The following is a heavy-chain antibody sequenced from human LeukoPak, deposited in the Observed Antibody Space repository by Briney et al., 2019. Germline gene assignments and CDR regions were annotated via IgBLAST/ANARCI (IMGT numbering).Heavy chain of an antibody. CDR2: IYTSGST. D-gene: IGHD2-2*01. Sequence: PSQTLSLTCTVSGGSISSGRYYWSWIRQPAGKGLEWIGRIYTSGSTNYNPSLKSRVTISVDTSKNQFSLKLSSVTAADTAVYYCSREVPAAPYYYYMDVWGKGTTVTVSS. CDR3: SREVPAAPYYYYMDV. CDR1: GGSISSGRYY. V-gene: IGHV4-61*02. J-gene: IGHJ6*03.